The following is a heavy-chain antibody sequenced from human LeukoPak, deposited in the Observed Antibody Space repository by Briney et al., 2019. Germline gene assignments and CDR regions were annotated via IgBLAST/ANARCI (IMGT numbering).Heavy chain of an antibody. J-gene: IGHJ4*02. CDR1: GFTFNTYA. V-gene: IGHV3-30-3*01. D-gene: IGHD6-13*01. CDR2: ISYDANNK. CDR3: ARSSSWRESRGGRDY. Sequence: PGGSLRLSCAASGFTFNTYAMHWVRQAPGKGLEWVAVISYDANNKYYANSVKGRFTISRDNAKNSLYLQMNSLRAEDTAVYYCARSSSWRESRGGRDYWGQGTLVTVSS.